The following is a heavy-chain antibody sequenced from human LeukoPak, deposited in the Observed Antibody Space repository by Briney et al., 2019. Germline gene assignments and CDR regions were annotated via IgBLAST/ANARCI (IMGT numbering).Heavy chain of an antibody. J-gene: IGHJ3*02. D-gene: IGHD6-13*01. Sequence: ASVKVSCKASGYTFTSYGISWVRQAPGQGLEWMGWISAYNGNTNYAQKLQGRVTMTTDTSTSTAYMELRSLRSDDTAVYYCATLRQPGIGIAAAGTSGFDIWGQGTMVTVSS. CDR3: ATLRQPGIGIAAAGTSGFDI. V-gene: IGHV1-18*01. CDR1: GYTFTSYG. CDR2: ISAYNGNT.